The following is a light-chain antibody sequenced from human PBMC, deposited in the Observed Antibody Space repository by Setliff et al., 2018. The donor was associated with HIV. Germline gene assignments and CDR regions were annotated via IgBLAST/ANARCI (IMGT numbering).Light chain of an antibody. CDR3: SSHGESPYV. V-gene: IGLV1-40*01. CDR2: GNS. Sequence: QSVLTQPPSVSGAPGQRVTISCTGSSSNIGAGYDVHWYQQLPGTAPKLLIYGNSNRPSGVPDRFSGSKSGTSASLAITGLQAEDEADYYCSSHGESPYVFGTGTKVTVL. J-gene: IGLJ1*01. CDR1: SSNIGAGYD.